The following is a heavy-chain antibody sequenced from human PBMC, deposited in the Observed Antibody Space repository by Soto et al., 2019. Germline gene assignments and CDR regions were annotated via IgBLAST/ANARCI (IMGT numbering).Heavy chain of an antibody. J-gene: IGHJ4*02. CDR2: VIPIFGTP. Sequence: QVQLVQSGAEVKKPGSSVKVSCKASGGIFSTYAISWLRQAPGQGLEWMGGVIPIFGTPNYAQRFQGTVTTTADESTTTSYMELSRLKSGDTAVYYCARDRDDYGSGNYYNRIDFWGQGTLVTVSS. CDR3: ARDRDDYGSGNYYNRIDF. CDR1: GGIFSTYA. V-gene: IGHV1-69*01. D-gene: IGHD3-10*01.